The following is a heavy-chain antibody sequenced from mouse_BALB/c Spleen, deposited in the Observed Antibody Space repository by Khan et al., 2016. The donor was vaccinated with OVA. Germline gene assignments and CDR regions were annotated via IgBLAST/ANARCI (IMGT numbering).Heavy chain of an antibody. CDR1: GYSFISYY. CDR3: ASSKYGSHWYFDV. J-gene: IGHJ1*01. CDR2: IFPVDGRS. V-gene: IGHV1S56*01. D-gene: IGHD1-1*01. Sequence: QVQLQQSGRELVKPGASVNMSCKASGYSFISYYIHWVKQRPGQGLEWIGWIFPVDGRSKYNEKFKGTTALTADKSSSTAYMLLSSLTSEDSASYFCASSKYGSHWYFDVWGAGTTVTVSS.